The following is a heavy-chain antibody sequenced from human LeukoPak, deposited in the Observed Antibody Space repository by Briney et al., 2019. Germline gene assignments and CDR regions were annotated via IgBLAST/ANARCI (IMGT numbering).Heavy chain of an antibody. CDR2: IRSKAYGGTT. Sequence: GGSLRLSCTASGFTFGDYAMSWFRQAPGKGLEWVGFIRSKAYGGTTEYAASVKGRFTISRDDSKSIAYLQMNSLKTEDTAVYYCTRVSSTTYYYGSGSYYVDYWGQGTLVTVSS. CDR1: GFTFGDYA. J-gene: IGHJ4*02. CDR3: TRVSSTTYYYGSGSYYVDY. V-gene: IGHV3-49*03. D-gene: IGHD3-10*01.